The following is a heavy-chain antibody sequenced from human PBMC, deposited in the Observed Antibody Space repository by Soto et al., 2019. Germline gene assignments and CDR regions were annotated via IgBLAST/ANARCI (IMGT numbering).Heavy chain of an antibody. Sequence: SETLSLTCVVSGDSMSNYYWRWIRQPPGKGLEWIGDVSSSGSTNYNPSLKSRVTMSVDTSKNQFSLKLNSVTAADTAVYYCARRHKDGKIITHCMDVWGQGTMVTVSS. D-gene: IGHD3-10*01. V-gene: IGHV4-59*01. CDR1: GDSMSNYY. J-gene: IGHJ6*02. CDR2: VSSSGST. CDR3: ARRHKDGKIITHCMDV.